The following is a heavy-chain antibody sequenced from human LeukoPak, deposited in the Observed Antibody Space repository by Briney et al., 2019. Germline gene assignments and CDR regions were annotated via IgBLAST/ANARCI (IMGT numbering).Heavy chain of an antibody. D-gene: IGHD3-10*01. Sequence: PSETLSLTCTVSGGSISSSSYYWGWIRQPPGKGLEWIGSIYYSGSTYYNPSLKSRLTISVDTSKNQFSLKLSSVTAADTSVYYCARDKRSGMGLDVWGQGITVTVSS. J-gene: IGHJ6*02. V-gene: IGHV4-39*07. CDR3: ARDKRSGMGLDV. CDR2: IYYSGST. CDR1: GGSISSSSYY.